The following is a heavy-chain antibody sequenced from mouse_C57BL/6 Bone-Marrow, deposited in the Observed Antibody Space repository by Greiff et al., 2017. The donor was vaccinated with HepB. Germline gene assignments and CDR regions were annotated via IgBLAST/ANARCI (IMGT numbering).Heavy chain of an antibody. CDR3: ARDYYGSGAY. CDR2: IRNKANGYTT. V-gene: IGHV7-3*01. J-gene: IGHJ3*01. D-gene: IGHD1-1*01. CDR1: GFTFTDYY. Sequence: EVKLVESGGGLVQPGGSLSLSCAASGFTFTDYYMSWVRQPPGKALEWLGFIRNKANGYTTEYSASVKGRFTISRDNSQSILYLQMNALRAEDSATYYCARDYYGSGAYWGQGTLVTVSA.